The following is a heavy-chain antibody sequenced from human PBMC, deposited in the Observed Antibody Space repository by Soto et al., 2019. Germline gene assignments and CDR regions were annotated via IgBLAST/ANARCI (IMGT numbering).Heavy chain of an antibody. CDR1: GGTFSSYA. J-gene: IGHJ2*01. CDR3: ARVVTVVKSFHYWYFDL. CDR2: IIPIFGTT. D-gene: IGHD2-15*01. Sequence: QVQLVQSGAEVKKPGSSVKVSCKASGGTFSSYAISWVRQAPGQGLEWMGGIIPIFGTTNYAQKFQGRVTITADESPSTAYMELSSLRSADTAVYYCARVVTVVKSFHYWYFDLWGRGTLVSVSS. V-gene: IGHV1-69*12.